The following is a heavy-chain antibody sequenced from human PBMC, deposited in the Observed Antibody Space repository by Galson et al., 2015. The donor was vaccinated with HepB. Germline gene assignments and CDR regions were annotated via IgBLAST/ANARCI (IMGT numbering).Heavy chain of an antibody. J-gene: IGHJ3*02. V-gene: IGHV4-59*01. CDR1: GGSISSYY. D-gene: IGHD2-2*01. Sequence: SEPLSLTCTVSGGSISSYYWSWIRQPPGKGLEWIGYIYYRGSTNYNPSLKSRVTISVDTSKNQFSLKLSSVTAADTAVYYCARAGVVVPAADHDAFDIWGQGTMVTVSS. CDR2: IYYRGST. CDR3: ARAGVVVPAADHDAFDI.